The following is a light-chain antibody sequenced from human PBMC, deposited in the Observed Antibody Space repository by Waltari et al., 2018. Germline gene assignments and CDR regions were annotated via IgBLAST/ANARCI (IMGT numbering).Light chain of an antibody. CDR3: SAWDDSLNAYV. CDR1: SSSIGSNT. J-gene: IGLJ1*01. Sequence: QSVLPQPPSASGGPGQRVTISCSGSSSSIGSNTVNWYPQLPGTAPKLLIYRDNERPSGVPDRFSGSKSGTSASLAISGLQSDDEADYYCSAWDDSLNAYVFGTGTKVSVL. CDR2: RDN. V-gene: IGLV1-44*01.